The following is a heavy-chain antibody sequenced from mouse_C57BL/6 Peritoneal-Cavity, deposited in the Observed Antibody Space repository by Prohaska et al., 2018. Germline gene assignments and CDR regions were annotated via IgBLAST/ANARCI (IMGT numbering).Heavy chain of an antibody. CDR3: AIDTDAQSVHYGMD. D-gene: IGHD6-2*01. V-gene: IGHV1-19*01. CDR2: INPYNGGT. J-gene: IGHJ4*01. Sequence: KPGASVKMSCKASGYTFTDYYMNWVKQSHVKSLEWIGVINPYNGGTSYNQKFKGKATLTFDKSASTAYMELNSLTFDDSSVYYRAIDTDAQSVHYGMD. CDR1: GYTFTDYY.